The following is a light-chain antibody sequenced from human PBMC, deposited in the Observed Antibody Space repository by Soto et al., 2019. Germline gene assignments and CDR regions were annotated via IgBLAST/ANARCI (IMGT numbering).Light chain of an antibody. CDR3: SSYGSTSTRYV. V-gene: IGLV2-14*01. CDR2: EVS. CDR1: SSDVGGYHY. J-gene: IGLJ1*01. Sequence: QSVLTQPASVSRSPGQSITISCTGTSSDVGGYHYVSWYQQHPGKAPKLMIYEVSNRPSGVSNRFSGSKSGNTASLTISGLQAEDEADYFCSSYGSTSTRYVFGTGTKLTVL.